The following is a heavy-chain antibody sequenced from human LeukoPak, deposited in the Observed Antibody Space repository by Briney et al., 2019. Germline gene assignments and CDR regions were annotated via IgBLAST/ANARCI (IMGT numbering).Heavy chain of an antibody. CDR2: IYRGGDT. Sequence: GGSLRLSCAASGFTVSSNYMSWVRQAPGKGLEWVSVIYRGGDTYYADSVKGRFTISRDNAKNSLYLQMNSLRAEDTAVYYCARVQKSRKSVASAVDCWGQGTVVIVSS. V-gene: IGHV3-66*01. CDR3: ARVQKSRKSVASAVDC. CDR1: GFTVSSNY. D-gene: IGHD5-12*01. J-gene: IGHJ4*02.